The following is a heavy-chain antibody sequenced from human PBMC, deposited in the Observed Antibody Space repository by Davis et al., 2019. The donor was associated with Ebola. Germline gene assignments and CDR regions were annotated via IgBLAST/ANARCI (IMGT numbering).Heavy chain of an antibody. Sequence: SETLSLTCPVSGAFSSSYYWSWIRQLPGKGLEWIGYIYSSGSTNYNPSLKSRVTISVDTTKNQFSLKLTSMTAADTAVYYCARGSRRDIKELYGMDVWGQGTTVTVTS. CDR2: IYSSGST. D-gene: IGHD5-24*01. V-gene: IGHV4-59*12. J-gene: IGHJ6*02. CDR1: GAFSSSYY. CDR3: ARGSRRDIKELYGMDV.